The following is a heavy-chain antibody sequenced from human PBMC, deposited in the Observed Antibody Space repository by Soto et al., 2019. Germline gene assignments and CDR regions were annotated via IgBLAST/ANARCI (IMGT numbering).Heavy chain of an antibody. J-gene: IGHJ4*02. Sequence: GXSVKVSCKASGYTFTGYAIHWVRQAPGQRLEWMGWINGGNGDTKYAQKFQGRVTITRDTSAATAYMELTSLGSEDTALYHCGRGYCSSTSCQYYLDFWGQGTPVTVSS. CDR3: GRGYCSSTSCQYYLDF. CDR2: INGGNGDT. D-gene: IGHD2-2*01. V-gene: IGHV1-3*01. CDR1: GYTFTGYA.